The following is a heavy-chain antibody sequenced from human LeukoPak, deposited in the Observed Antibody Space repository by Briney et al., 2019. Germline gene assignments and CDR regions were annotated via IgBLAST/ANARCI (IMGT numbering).Heavy chain of an antibody. CDR2: ISSNGGST. Sequence: GGSLRLSCAASGFTFSSYAMHWVRQAPVKGQEFVSAISSNGGSTYYANSVKGRFTVSRDNSKNTLYLQMGSLRAEDMAVYYCARGLSGYYFSNAFDIWGQGTMVTVSS. CDR1: GFTFSSYA. D-gene: IGHD3-22*01. V-gene: IGHV3-64*01. CDR3: ARGLSGYYFSNAFDI. J-gene: IGHJ3*02.